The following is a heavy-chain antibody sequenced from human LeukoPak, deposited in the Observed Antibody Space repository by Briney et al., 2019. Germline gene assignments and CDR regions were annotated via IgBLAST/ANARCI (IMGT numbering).Heavy chain of an antibody. J-gene: IGHJ6*02. D-gene: IGHD6-13*01. CDR3: ARASSSWYMGVVGDYYYYGMDV. CDR2: IYYSGST. CDR1: GGSISSYY. V-gene: IGHV4-59*01. Sequence: SETLSLTCTVSGGSISSYYWSWIRQPPGKGLEWIGYIYYSGSTNYNPSLKSRVTISVDTSKNQFSLKLSSVTAADTAVYYCARASSSWYMGVVGDYYYYGMDVWGQGTTVTVSS.